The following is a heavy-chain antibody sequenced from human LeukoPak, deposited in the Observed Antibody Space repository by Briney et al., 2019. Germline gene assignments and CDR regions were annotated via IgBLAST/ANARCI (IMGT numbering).Heavy chain of an antibody. J-gene: IGHJ4*02. CDR2: INHSGST. CDR3: ARGRYYYGSGSYYLDY. V-gene: IGHV4-34*01. Sequence: SETLSLTCAVYGGSFSSYYWSWILQPPGKGLEWIGEINHSGSTNYNPSLKSRVTISVDTSKNQFSLKLSSVTAADTAVYYCARGRYYYGSGSYYLDYWGQGTLVTVSS. D-gene: IGHD3-10*01. CDR1: GGSFSSYY.